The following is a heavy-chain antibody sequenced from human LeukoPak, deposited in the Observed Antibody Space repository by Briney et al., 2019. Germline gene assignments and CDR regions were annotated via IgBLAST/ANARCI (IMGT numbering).Heavy chain of an antibody. CDR3: ARVQVAPDLYYFDY. Sequence: LRLSCAASGFTFSNYWKSWMRQPPGKGLEWLGYISYIGSTYYIPSLKSRVSISVDTSSNQISLRLSSVTVADTAVYYCARVQVAPDLYYFDYWGRGTLVTVSS. CDR1: GFTFSNYW. J-gene: IGHJ4*02. V-gene: IGHV4-30-4*08. D-gene: IGHD2-8*02. CDR2: ISYIGST.